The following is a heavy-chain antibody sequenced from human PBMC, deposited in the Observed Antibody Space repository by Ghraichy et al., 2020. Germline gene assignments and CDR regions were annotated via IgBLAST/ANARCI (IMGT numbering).Heavy chain of an antibody. CDR1: GFSFRSYG. Sequence: AGSLRLSCAASGFSFRSYGMIWIRQAPGKGLEWVSSISGGGDNTQYADSVKGRFTISRDNSKKTLYLQMNSLRAEDTAVYYCAKFTVSVTQPIYYYGMDVWGQGATVTVSS. J-gene: IGHJ6*02. CDR2: ISGGGDNT. CDR3: AKFTVSVTQPIYYYGMDV. D-gene: IGHD4-17*01. V-gene: IGHV3-23*01.